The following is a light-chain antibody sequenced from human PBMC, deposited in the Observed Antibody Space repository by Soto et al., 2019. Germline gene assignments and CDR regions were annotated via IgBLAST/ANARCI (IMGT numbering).Light chain of an antibody. CDR3: NSYAGSNTYV. J-gene: IGLJ1*01. Sequence: QSALTQPPSASGSPGQSVTISCTGTSNDVGGYNFVSWYQHHPGKAPKLIIYEVTKRPSGVPNRFSGSKSGNTASLTVSGLQSEDEADYYCNSYAGSNTYVFGTGPRSPS. CDR2: EVT. V-gene: IGLV2-8*01. CDR1: SNDVGGYNF.